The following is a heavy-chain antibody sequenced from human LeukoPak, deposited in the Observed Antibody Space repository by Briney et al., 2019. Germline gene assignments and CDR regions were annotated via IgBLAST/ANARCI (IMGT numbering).Heavy chain of an antibody. J-gene: IGHJ4*02. CDR1: GGSVSSGSYY. Sequence: SETLSFTCSVSGGSVSSGSYYWNWIQQPPGKGLEWIGYIYYSGSTNYNPSLQSRVTISVDTSRNQFSLKLSSVTAADTAMYYCARAPTRYCSAGTCYSHFDNWGQGTLVTVSS. CDR2: IYYSGST. V-gene: IGHV4-61*01. CDR3: ARAPTRYCSAGTCYSHFDN. D-gene: IGHD2-15*01.